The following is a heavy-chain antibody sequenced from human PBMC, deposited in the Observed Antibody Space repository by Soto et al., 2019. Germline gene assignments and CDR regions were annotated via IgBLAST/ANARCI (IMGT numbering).Heavy chain of an antibody. CDR2: FDPDDGKP. CDR3: ATAVLDY. V-gene: IGHV1-24*01. J-gene: IGHJ4*02. Sequence: QLQLIQSGADVKKPGASVRVSCEIVGNTLTELSMHWVRQAPGKGLEWLGGFDPDDGKPLYAQSFRGRHTLTEDPSAETTYMELASLTVEDTAVYFCATAVLDYWGQGTLVIVS. CDR1: GNTLTELS.